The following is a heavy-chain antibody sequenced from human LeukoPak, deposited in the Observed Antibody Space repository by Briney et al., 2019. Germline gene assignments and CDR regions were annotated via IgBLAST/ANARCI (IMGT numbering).Heavy chain of an antibody. V-gene: IGHV1-18*01. D-gene: IGHD3-22*01. CDR1: GYTFNTYA. Sequence: GASVKVSCKASGYTFNTYAISWVRQAPGQGLEWMGWISGYNGNTDYAEKLQGRVTMTTDTSTSTAYMELRSLRSDDTAVYYCARDPSMIVVVITIPYYYYYGMDVWGQGATVTVSS. J-gene: IGHJ6*02. CDR2: ISGYNGNT. CDR3: ARDPSMIVVVITIPYYYYYGMDV.